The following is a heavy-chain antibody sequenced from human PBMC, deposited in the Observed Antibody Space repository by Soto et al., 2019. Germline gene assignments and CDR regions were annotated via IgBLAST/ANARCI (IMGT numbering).Heavy chain of an antibody. V-gene: IGHV3-11*01. CDR2: ISSSGSTI. CDR3: ARDEVVGAPTIGAFDI. CDR1: GFTFSDYY. Sequence: LRLSCAASGFTFSDYYMSWIRQAPGKGLEWVSYISSSGSTIYYADSVKGRFTISRDNAKNSLYLQMNSLRAEDTAVYYCARDEVVGAPTIGAFDIWGQGTMVTVSS. D-gene: IGHD1-26*01. J-gene: IGHJ3*02.